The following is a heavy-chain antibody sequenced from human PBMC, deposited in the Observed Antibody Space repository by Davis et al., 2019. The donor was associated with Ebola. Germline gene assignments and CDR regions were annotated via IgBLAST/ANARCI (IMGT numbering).Heavy chain of an antibody. CDR3: ARAVAGFDY. J-gene: IGHJ4*02. D-gene: IGHD6-19*01. CDR2: IYSGGST. V-gene: IGHV3-NL1*01. Sequence: GESLKISCAASGFTFTSSSMHWVRQAPGKGLAWVSVIYSGGSTYYADSVKGRFTISRDNAKNSLYLQMNSLRAEDTAVYYCARAVAGFDYWGQGTLVTVSS. CDR1: GFTFTSSS.